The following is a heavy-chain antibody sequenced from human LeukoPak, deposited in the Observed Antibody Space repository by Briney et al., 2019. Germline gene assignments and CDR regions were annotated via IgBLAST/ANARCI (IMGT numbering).Heavy chain of an antibody. D-gene: IGHD2-2*01. CDR2: INHRGST. V-gene: IGHV4-34*01. Sequence: SETLSLTCAVYGGSLSGYYWTWIRQPPEKGLEWIGEINHRGSTNYNPSLRSRVTVSADTSKNQFSLRLTSVTAADTAVYYCARHRYCSSTSCYAFDYWGQGTLVTVSS. J-gene: IGHJ4*02. CDR3: ARHRYCSSTSCYAFDY. CDR1: GGSLSGYY.